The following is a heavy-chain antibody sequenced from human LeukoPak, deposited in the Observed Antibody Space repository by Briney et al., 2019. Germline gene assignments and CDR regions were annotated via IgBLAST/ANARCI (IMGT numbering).Heavy chain of an antibody. J-gene: IGHJ2*01. D-gene: IGHD3-22*01. CDR2: IYYSGST. CDR3: ASSHYYDSSGYPNWYFGL. CDR1: GGSISGYY. Sequence: PSETLSLTCSVSGGSISGYYWSWIRQPPGQGLEWIGYIYYSGSTKYNPSLKSRVTISVDTSKNQFSLKLSSVTAADTAVYYCASSHYYDSSGYPNWYFGLWGRGTLVTVSS. V-gene: IGHV4-59*08.